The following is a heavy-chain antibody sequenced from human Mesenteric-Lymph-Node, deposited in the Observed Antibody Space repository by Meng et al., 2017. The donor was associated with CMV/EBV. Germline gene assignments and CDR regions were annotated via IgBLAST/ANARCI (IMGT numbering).Heavy chain of an antibody. J-gene: IGHJ4*02. CDR2: IKEDGSEK. V-gene: IGHV3-7*01. D-gene: IGHD4-17*01. CDR1: KFTFGTYW. Sequence: GESLEISCAASKFTFGTYWMTWVRQAPGKGLEWVATIKEDGSEKYYVDSVKGRFTISRDNAKNSLDLQMSSLRAEDTAVYFCARGRFTFDFWGQGTLVTVSS. CDR3: ARGRFTFDF.